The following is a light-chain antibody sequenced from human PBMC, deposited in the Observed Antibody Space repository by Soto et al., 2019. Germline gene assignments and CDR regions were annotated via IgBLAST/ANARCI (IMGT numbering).Light chain of an antibody. J-gene: IGKJ1*01. CDR3: LQYETYWT. CDR1: QSISSW. V-gene: IGKV1-5*01. Sequence: DIQMTQSPSTLSASVGDRVTITCRASQSISSWLAWYQQKPGKAPKLLIYDVSSLESGVPSRFSGSGYGTEFTLTISSLQPDDFATYYCLQYETYWTFGQGTKVDI. CDR2: DVS.